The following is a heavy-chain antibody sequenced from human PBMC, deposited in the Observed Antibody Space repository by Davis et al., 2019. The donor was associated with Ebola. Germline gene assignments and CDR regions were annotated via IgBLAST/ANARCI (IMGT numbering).Heavy chain of an antibody. Sequence: SETLSLTCAVYGGSFSSYYWSWIRQPPGKGLEWIGYIYYSGSTNYNPSLKSRVTISVDTSKNQFSLKLSSVTAADTAVYYCARQAGSLNYDFWSGYDYWGQGTLVTVSS. CDR3: ARQAGSLNYDFWSGYDY. CDR1: GGSFSSYY. V-gene: IGHV4-59*08. J-gene: IGHJ4*02. D-gene: IGHD3-3*01. CDR2: IYYSGST.